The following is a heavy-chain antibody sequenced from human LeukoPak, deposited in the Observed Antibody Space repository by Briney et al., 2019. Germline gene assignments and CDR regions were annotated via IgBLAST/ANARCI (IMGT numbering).Heavy chain of an antibody. CDR2: INHSGST. CDR3: ARLGADRGEDQEYQLWQYGMDV. D-gene: IGHD2-2*01. CDR1: GGSISSGGYY. J-gene: IGHJ6*02. V-gene: IGHV4-39*07. Sequence: PSETLSLTCTVSGGSISSGGYYWSWIRQPPGKGLEWIGEINHSGSTNYNPSLKSRVTISVDTSKNQFSLKLSSVTAADTAVYYCARLGADRGEDQEYQLWQYGMDVWGQGTTVTVSS.